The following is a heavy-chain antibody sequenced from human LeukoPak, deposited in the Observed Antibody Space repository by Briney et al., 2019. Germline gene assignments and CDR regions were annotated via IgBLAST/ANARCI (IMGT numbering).Heavy chain of an antibody. V-gene: IGHV4-34*01. Sequence: SETLSLTCAVYGGSFSGYYWSWIRQPPGKGLEWIGEINHSGSTNYNPSLKSRVTISVDTSKNQFSLKLSSVTAADTAVYYCARHYRAQRYITMVRGVISRPFDYWGQGTLVTVSS. CDR3: ARHYRAQRYITMVRGVISRPFDY. J-gene: IGHJ4*02. CDR2: INHSGST. D-gene: IGHD3-10*01. CDR1: GGSFSGYY.